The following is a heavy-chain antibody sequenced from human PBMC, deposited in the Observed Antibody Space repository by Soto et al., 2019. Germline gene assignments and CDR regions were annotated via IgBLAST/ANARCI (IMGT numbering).Heavy chain of an antibody. CDR1: GFTFSNAW. J-gene: IGHJ4*02. CDR2: IKSKTDGGTT. CDR3: TTPSGRLWPALYYFDY. D-gene: IGHD5-12*01. Sequence: GGSLRLSCAASGFTFSNAWMSWVRQAPGKGLEWVGRIKSKTDGGTTDYAAPVKGRFTISRDDSKNTLYLQMNSLKTEDTAVYYCTTPSGRLWPALYYFDYWGQGTLVTVSS. V-gene: IGHV3-15*01.